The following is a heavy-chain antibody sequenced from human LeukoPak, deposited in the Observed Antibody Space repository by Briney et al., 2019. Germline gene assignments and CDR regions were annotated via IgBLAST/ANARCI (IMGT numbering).Heavy chain of an antibody. V-gene: IGHV4-59*08. CDR3: ARHEDRGSYRVWWYFDL. J-gene: IGHJ2*01. D-gene: IGHD1-26*01. Sequence: SETLSLTCTVSGGSISSYYWSWIRQPPGKGLEWIGDIYYSGSTNYNPPLKSRDTISVDTSKTQFSLKLSSVTAADTAVYYCARHEDRGSYRVWWYFDLWGRGTLVTVSS. CDR2: IYYSGST. CDR1: GGSISSYY.